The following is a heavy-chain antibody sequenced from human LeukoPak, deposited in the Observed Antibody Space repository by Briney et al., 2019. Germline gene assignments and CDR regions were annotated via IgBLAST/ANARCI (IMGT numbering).Heavy chain of an antibody. J-gene: IGHJ4*02. Sequence: GGSLRPSCAASGFTFSSYDMHWVRQATGKGLEWVSAIGTAGDTYYPGSVKSRFTISRENAKNSLYLQMNSLRAGDTAVYYCARGCSSTSCYLYWGQGTLVTVSS. D-gene: IGHD2-2*01. CDR3: ARGCSSTSCYLY. CDR2: IGTAGDT. CDR1: GFTFSSYD. V-gene: IGHV3-13*01.